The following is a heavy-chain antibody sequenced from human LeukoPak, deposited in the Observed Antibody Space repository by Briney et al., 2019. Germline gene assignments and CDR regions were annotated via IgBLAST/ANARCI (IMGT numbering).Heavy chain of an antibody. CDR1: GFTFGSYW. V-gene: IGHV3-7*01. CDR3: ARDGGSGNPGADY. D-gene: IGHD2-15*01. CDR2: IKPDGSEK. Sequence: GGSLRLSCAASGFTFGSYWMSWVRQAPGKGLEWVTNIKPDGSEKYYVDSVKGRFTISRDSAENSLYPQMNCLRAEDTAVYYCARDGGSGNPGADYWGQGTLVTVSS. J-gene: IGHJ4*02.